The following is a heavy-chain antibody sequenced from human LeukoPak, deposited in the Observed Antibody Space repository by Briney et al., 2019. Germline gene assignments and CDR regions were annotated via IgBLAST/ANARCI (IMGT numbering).Heavy chain of an antibody. CDR1: GYTFTDYY. Sequence: VASVMVSCKASGYTFTDYYIHWVRQAPGHGFEWMGWINPNGGDRNYAQRFQDRVTLTRDTSISTAYMELTNLRTDDTAIYYCARANGDFYNWFAPWGQGTLVTVSS. CDR3: ARANGDFYNWFAP. J-gene: IGHJ5*02. CDR2: INPNGGDR. D-gene: IGHD2-21*02. V-gene: IGHV1-2*02.